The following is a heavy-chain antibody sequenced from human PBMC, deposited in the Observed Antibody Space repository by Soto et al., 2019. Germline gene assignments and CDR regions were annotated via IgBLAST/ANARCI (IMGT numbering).Heavy chain of an antibody. D-gene: IGHD3-3*01. V-gene: IGHV1-18*01. CDR3: ARYSRHDFFSDSTSPSYHFDY. CDR1: GYTFTNYG. CDR2: ISSYNGYT. Sequence: ASVKVSCKASGYTFTNYGITWVRQAPGQGLEWMGWISSYNGYTNYAQKLQGRVTMTTDISTTITYMELRSLTSDDTAVYFCARYSRHDFFSDSTSPSYHFDYWGQGTLVTVYS. J-gene: IGHJ4*02.